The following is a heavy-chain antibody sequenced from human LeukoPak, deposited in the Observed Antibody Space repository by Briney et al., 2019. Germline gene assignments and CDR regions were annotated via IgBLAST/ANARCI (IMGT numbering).Heavy chain of an antibody. Sequence: GASVKVSCKASGGTFSSYAISWVRQAPGQGLEWMGGIIPIFGTANYAQKFQGRVTITADESTSTAYMELSSLRSEDTAVYYCARGRGGSSQRIYYFDYWGQGTLVTVSS. CDR2: IIPIFGTA. D-gene: IGHD6-13*01. V-gene: IGHV1-69*13. J-gene: IGHJ4*02. CDR1: GGTFSSYA. CDR3: ARGRGGSSQRIYYFDY.